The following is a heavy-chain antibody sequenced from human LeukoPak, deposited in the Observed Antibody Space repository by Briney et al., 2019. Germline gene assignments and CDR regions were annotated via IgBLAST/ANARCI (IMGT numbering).Heavy chain of an antibody. CDR3: ARAEDQGRYFDWLPGFDP. Sequence: SVKVSCKASGYTFTSYVINWVRQAPGQGLEWMGGILPIFGTAIYAQHFQGRLTITADESTNSAYMELNRLRSDDTAVYYCARAEDQGRYFDWLPGFDPWGQGTLVTVSS. CDR1: GYTFTSYV. J-gene: IGHJ5*02. CDR2: ILPIFGTA. V-gene: IGHV1-69*13. D-gene: IGHD3-9*01.